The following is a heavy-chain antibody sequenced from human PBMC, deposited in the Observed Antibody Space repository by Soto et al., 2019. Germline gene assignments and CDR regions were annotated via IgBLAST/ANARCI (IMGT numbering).Heavy chain of an antibody. Sequence: ASVKVSCKASGGTFSSYAISWVRQAPGQGLEWMGGIIPIFGTANYAQKFQGRVTITADESTSTAYMELSSLRSEGTAVYYCARSYGSGSSRYYYGMDVWGQGTTVTVSS. D-gene: IGHD3-10*01. J-gene: IGHJ6*02. CDR2: IIPIFGTA. CDR1: GGTFSSYA. CDR3: ARSYGSGSSRYYYGMDV. V-gene: IGHV1-69*13.